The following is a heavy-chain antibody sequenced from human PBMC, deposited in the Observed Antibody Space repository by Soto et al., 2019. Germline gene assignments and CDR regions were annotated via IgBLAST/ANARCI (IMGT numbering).Heavy chain of an antibody. J-gene: IGHJ4*02. D-gene: IGHD3-22*01. CDR1: GFTFSNAW. CDR3: TTDPPNPGEGYYDSSGYYYEIRPFDY. Sequence: GGSLRLSCAASGFTFSNAWMNWVRQAPGKGLEWVGRIKSKTDGGTTDYAAPVKGRFTISRDDSKNTLYLQMNSLKTEDTAVYYCTTDPPNPGEGYYDSSGYYYEIRPFDYWGQGTLVTVSS. CDR2: IKSKTDGGTT. V-gene: IGHV3-15*07.